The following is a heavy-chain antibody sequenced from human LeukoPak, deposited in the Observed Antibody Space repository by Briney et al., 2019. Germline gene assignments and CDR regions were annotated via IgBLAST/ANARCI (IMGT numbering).Heavy chain of an antibody. V-gene: IGHV3-48*03. CDR1: GFTFSSYE. Sequence: GGSLRLSCAASGFTFSSYEMNWVRQAPGKGLEWVSYISGRGSTKYYADSVKGRFTISRDNAKNSLYLQMNSLRAEDTAVYYCATYIVGPTIDYWGQGTLVTVSS. D-gene: IGHD1-26*01. J-gene: IGHJ4*02. CDR3: ATYIVGPTIDY. CDR2: ISGRGSTK.